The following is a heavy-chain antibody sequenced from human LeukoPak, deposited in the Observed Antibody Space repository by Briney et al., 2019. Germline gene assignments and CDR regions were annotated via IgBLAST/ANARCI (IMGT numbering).Heavy chain of an antibody. Sequence: PGGSLRLSCAASGFTFSSYWMHWVRQAPGKGLVWVSRINSDGSSTSYADSVKGRFTISRDNAKNTLYLQMNSLRAEDTAVYYCAREPPARDEGQIDYRGQGTLVTVSS. V-gene: IGHV3-74*01. J-gene: IGHJ4*02. CDR3: AREPPARDEGQIDY. CDR2: INSDGSST. CDR1: GFTFSSYW.